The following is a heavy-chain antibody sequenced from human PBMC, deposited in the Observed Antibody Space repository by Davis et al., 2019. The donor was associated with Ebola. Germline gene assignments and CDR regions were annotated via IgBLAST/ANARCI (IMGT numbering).Heavy chain of an antibody. Sequence: AASVKVSCKASGFTFTSSAMQWVRQARGQRLEWIGWIVVGSGNTNYAQKFQERVTITRDMSTSTAYMELSSLRSEDTAVYYCAKMGERFVYSSGWFDYWGQGTLVTVSS. CDR3: AKMGERFVYSSGWFDY. V-gene: IGHV1-58*02. D-gene: IGHD6-19*01. CDR2: IVVGSGNT. CDR1: GFTFTSSA. J-gene: IGHJ4*02.